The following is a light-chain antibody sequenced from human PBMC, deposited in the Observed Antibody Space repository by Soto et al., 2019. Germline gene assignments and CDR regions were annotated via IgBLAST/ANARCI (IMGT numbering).Light chain of an antibody. CDR2: SNS. V-gene: IGLV1-40*01. Sequence: QSVLTQPPSVSGAPGQRVTISCTGSSSNIGAGYDVHWYQQLPGTAPRLLIYSNSNRPSGVPDRFSGSKSGTSASLAITGLQAEDEADYHCQSYDSSLSGVVFGGGTKVTVL. CDR1: SSNIGAGYD. J-gene: IGLJ2*01. CDR3: QSYDSSLSGVV.